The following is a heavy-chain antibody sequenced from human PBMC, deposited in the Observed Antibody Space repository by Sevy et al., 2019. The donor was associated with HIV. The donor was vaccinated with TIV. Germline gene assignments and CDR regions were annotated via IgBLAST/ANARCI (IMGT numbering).Heavy chain of an antibody. J-gene: IGHJ6*02. V-gene: IGHV3-7*03. D-gene: IGHD2-2*01. Sequence: GGSLRLPCAASGFTFNSYWMSWVRQAPGKGLEWVANIKKDGSEKYYVDSVKGRFTISRDNAKNSLYLQMDSLRAEDTAVYYCARDCSSANCLWGMDVWGQGTTVTVSS. CDR1: GFTFNSYW. CDR3: ARDCSSANCLWGMDV. CDR2: IKKDGSEK.